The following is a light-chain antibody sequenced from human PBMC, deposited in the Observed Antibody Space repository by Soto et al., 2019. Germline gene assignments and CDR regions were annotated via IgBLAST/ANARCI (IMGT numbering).Light chain of an antibody. V-gene: IGLV2-14*01. CDR2: EVT. Sequence: QSVLTQPASVSGSPGQSIAISCTGTRSDVGAYNYVSWYQQHPGKAPKLMISEVTNRPSGVSDRFSGSKPGNTASLTISGLQAEDEADYYCSSFTSRFTFVFGTGTKV. CDR3: SSFTSRFTFV. CDR1: RSDVGAYNY. J-gene: IGLJ1*01.